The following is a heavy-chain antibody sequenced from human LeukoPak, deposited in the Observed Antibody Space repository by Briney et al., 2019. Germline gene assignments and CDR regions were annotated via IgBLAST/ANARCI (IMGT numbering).Heavy chain of an antibody. J-gene: IGHJ4*02. CDR2: MSNSGENT. CDR3: ARELRGRFDC. D-gene: IGHD4-17*01. CDR1: GFTFSSYS. Sequence: PGGSLRLSCAASGFTFSSYSMQWVRQTPGKGLEWVGIMSNSGENTFYGEAVKGRFTISRDNSKNTVYLQMNSLRAEDTAVYFCARELRGRFDCWGQGTLVTVSS. V-gene: IGHV3-33*05.